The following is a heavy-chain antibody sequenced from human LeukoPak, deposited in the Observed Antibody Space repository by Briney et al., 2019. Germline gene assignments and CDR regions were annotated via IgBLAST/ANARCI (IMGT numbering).Heavy chain of an antibody. CDR3: ARSPDILTGENFDY. J-gene: IGHJ4*02. D-gene: IGHD3-9*01. CDR2: INLNSGGT. Sequence: GASVKVSCKASGYTFTGYYMHWVRQAPGQGLEWMGWINLNSGGTNYARKFQDRVTMTRDTSISTAYMELSRLRFDDTAVYYCARSPDILTGENFDYWGQGTLVTVSS. CDR1: GYTFTGYY. V-gene: IGHV1-2*02.